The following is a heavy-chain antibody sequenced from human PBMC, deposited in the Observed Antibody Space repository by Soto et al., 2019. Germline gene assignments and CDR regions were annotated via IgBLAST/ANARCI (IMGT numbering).Heavy chain of an antibody. Sequence: QITLKESGPTLVKPTQTLTLTCTFSGFSLSTSGVGVGWIRQPPGKALEWLALIYWDDDKRYSPSLKSRLTITKDTSKNQVVLTMTXMDPXXTXXXXCAXXXXXXXXXXXGMDVWGQGTTVTVSS. CDR1: GFSLSTSGVG. CDR3: AXXXXXXXXXXXGMDV. J-gene: IGHJ6*02. CDR2: IYWDDDK. V-gene: IGHV2-5*02.